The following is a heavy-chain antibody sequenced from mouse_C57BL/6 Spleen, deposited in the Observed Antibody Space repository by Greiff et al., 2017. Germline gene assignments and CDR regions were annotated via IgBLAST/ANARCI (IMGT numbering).Heavy chain of an antibody. J-gene: IGHJ1*03. CDR1: GFTFSSYA. CDR3: ARGNYALAFDV. D-gene: IGHD1-1*01. V-gene: IGHV5-4*03. CDR2: ISDGGSYT. Sequence: EVKVVESGGGLVKPGGSLKLSCAASGFTFSSYAMSWVRQTPEKRLEWVATISDGGSYTYYPDNVKGRFTISRDNAKNNLYLQMSHLKSEDTAMYYCARGNYALAFDVWGTGTTVTVSS.